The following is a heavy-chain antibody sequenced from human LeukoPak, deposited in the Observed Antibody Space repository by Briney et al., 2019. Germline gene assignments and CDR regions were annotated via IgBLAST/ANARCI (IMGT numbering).Heavy chain of an antibody. CDR1: GFTFSSYS. V-gene: IGHV3-48*01. D-gene: IGHD3-10*01. Sequence: GGSLRVSCAASGFTFSSYSMNWVRQAPGNGLEWVSYISSSSSTIYYADSVKGRFTISRDNAKNSLYLQMNSLRAEDTAVYYCERSRGVDYWGQGTLVTVSS. CDR2: ISSSSSTI. CDR3: ERSRGVDY. J-gene: IGHJ4*02.